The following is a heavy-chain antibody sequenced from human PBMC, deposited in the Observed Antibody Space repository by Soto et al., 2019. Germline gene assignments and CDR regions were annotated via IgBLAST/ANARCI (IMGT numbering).Heavy chain of an antibody. CDR2: NNAGNGNT. Sequence: QVQLVXXXAEVKKPGASVKVSCKASGYTFTSYAIHWVRQAPGQRLERMGWNNAGNGNTKYSQKFQGRVIITRDTSAGTAYMELRSLRSEDTAVYYCATPIVAFYWGQGTLVTVSS. V-gene: IGHV1-3*01. D-gene: IGHD5-12*01. J-gene: IGHJ4*02. CDR1: GYTFTSYA. CDR3: ATPIVAFY.